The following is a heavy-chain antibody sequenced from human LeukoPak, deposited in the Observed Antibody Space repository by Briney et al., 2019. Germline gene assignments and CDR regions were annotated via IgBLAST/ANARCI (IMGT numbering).Heavy chain of an antibody. CDR3: ARHVHYYGSGSYSYYFDY. D-gene: IGHD3-10*01. CDR1: GGSISSSSYY. J-gene: IGHJ4*02. V-gene: IGHV4-39*01. CDR2: INHSGST. Sequence: SETLSLTCTVSGGSISSSSYYWGWIRQPPGKGLEWIGEINHSGSTNYNPSLKSRVTISVDTSKNQFSLKLSSVTAADTAVYYCARHVHYYGSGSYSYYFDYWGQGTLVTVSS.